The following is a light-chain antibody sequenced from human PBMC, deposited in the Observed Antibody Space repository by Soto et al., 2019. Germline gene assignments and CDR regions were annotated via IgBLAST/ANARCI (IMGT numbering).Light chain of an antibody. CDR3: KDYGTSQPWA. CDR2: GGS. J-gene: IGKJ1*01. V-gene: IGKV3-20*01. CDR1: QNIRGNE. Sequence: EVVLTQSPGALSLSPGEGVTLSCRASQNIRGNELAWYRQKRGQAPRLLIYGGSSRAEGIPDRFSGRGTGTNFTLTNSRLEHEDSAVYYCKDYGTSQPWAFGQGTKLEIK.